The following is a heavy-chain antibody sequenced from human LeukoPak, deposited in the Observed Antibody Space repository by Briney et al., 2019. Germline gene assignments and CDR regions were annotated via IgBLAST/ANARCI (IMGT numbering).Heavy chain of an antibody. V-gene: IGHV3-21*01. J-gene: IGHJ6*02. CDR2: ISSSSSYI. CDR3: ARDFGGYYYYYYGMDV. D-gene: IGHD2-15*01. CDR1: GFTFSSYS. Sequence: PGGSLRLSCAASGFTFSSYSMNWVRQAPGKGLEWVSSISSSSSYIYYADSVKGRFTISRDNAKNSLYLQMNSLRAEDTAVYYCARDFGGYYYYYYGMDVWGQGTTVTVSS.